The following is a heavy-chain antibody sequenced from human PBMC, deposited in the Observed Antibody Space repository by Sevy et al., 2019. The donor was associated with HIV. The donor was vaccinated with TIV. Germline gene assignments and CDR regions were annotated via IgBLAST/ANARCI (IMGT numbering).Heavy chain of an antibody. CDR1: GFTFGTYS. V-gene: IGHV3-21*01. CDR3: ARDGPDSGSYYFSYASDI. D-gene: IGHD3-22*01. Sequence: GGSLRLSCAASGFTFGTYSMDWVRQAPGKGLEWVSSITFNDNFRHYADSVKGRFTISRDNAKNSLYLQMNSLRAEDTAVYYCARDGPDSGSYYFSYASDIWGQGTMVTVSS. CDR2: ITFNDNFR. J-gene: IGHJ3*02.